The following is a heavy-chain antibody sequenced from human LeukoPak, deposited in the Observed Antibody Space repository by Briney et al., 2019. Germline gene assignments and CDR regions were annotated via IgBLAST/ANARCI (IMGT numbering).Heavy chain of an antibody. J-gene: IGHJ3*02. Sequence: SVKVSCKASGGTFSSYAISWVRQAPGQGLEWMGGIIPIFGTANYAQKFQGRVTITTDESTSTAYMELSSLRSEDTAVYYCARGSYGYCSSTSCYDAFDIWGQGTMVTVSS. CDR2: IIPIFGTA. CDR3: ARGSYGYCSSTSCYDAFDI. D-gene: IGHD2-2*01. CDR1: GGTFSSYA. V-gene: IGHV1-69*05.